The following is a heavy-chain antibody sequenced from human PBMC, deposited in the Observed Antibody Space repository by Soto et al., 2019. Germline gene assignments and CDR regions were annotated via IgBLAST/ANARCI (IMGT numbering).Heavy chain of an antibody. V-gene: IGHV3-49*04. J-gene: IGHJ3*01. CDR1: RFTLGDYA. CDR2: LRSKAYGGTA. Sequence: SLRLSCTTSRFTLGDYAMSWVRQAPGKGLEWGGFLRSKAYGGTAEYAASVKGRFTISRDDSKSIAYLQMNNLKTEDTVVDFGTRDQPISPWGQGTMVTVSS. CDR3: TRDQPISP. D-gene: IGHD3-3*02.